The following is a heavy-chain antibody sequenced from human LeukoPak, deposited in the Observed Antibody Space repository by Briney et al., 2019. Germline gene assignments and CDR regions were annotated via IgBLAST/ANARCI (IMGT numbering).Heavy chain of an antibody. CDR2: ISWNSGSI. Sequence: GRSLRLSCAASGFTFDDYAMHWVRQAPGKGLEWVSGISWNSGSIGYADFVKGRFTISRDNAKNSLYLQMNSLRAEDMALYYCAKDPQRWLQSGTFFDYWGQGTLVTVSS. CDR3: AKDPQRWLQSGTFFDY. CDR1: GFTFDDYA. D-gene: IGHD5-24*01. J-gene: IGHJ4*02. V-gene: IGHV3-9*03.